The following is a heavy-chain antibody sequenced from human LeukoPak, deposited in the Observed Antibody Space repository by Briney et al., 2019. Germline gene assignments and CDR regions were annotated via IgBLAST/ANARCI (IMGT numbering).Heavy chain of an antibody. J-gene: IGHJ5*02. V-gene: IGHV3-53*01. Sequence: GGSLRLSCAASGFAVSSKYINWVRQAPGKGLEWVSITYAGGPTYYADSVKGRFTVSRDKAKNTVDLQMSSLRAEDTAVYHCATSTAAVGALDPWGQGTLVTVSS. D-gene: IGHD1-26*01. CDR2: TYAGGPT. CDR3: ATSTAAVGALDP. CDR1: GFAVSSKY.